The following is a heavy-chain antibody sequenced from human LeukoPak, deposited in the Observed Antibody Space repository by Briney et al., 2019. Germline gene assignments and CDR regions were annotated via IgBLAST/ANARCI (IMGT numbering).Heavy chain of an antibody. Sequence: GGSLSLSFAASGFPFSSYAMSWVRPAPGKGLEWVSAISGSGGSTYYADSVKGRFTISRDNSKNALYLQMNSLRAEDTAVYYCANSGGSSSGMDVWGQGTTVTVSS. CDR3: ANSGGSSSGMDV. CDR1: GFPFSSYA. V-gene: IGHV3-23*01. J-gene: IGHJ6*02. D-gene: IGHD6-19*01. CDR2: ISGSGGST.